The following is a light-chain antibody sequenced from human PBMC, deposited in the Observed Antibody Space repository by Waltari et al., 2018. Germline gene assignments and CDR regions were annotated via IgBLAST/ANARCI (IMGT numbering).Light chain of an antibody. CDR3: QQSYNFPWT. CDR1: QSIGIY. V-gene: IGKV1-39*01. CDR2: AAS. J-gene: IGKJ1*01. Sequence: DIQMTQSPSSLSASVGDRVTITCRASQSIGIYLNWYQQTPGEAPKLLIYAASTLQSGVPSRFSGSGSGTDFTLTISTLQPGDFATYYCQQSYNFPWTFGQGTKVEVK.